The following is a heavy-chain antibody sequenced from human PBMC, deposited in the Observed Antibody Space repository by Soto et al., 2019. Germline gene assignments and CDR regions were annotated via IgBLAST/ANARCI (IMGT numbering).Heavy chain of an antibody. D-gene: IGHD3-10*01. Sequence: EVQLVESGGGLVQPGGSLRLSCAASGFTFSSYSMNWVRQAPGKGLEWVSYISSSSSTIYYADSVKGRFTISRHNANNSLYLQMNSLRAEDTAVYYCARANYYGSPGDFDYWGQGTLVTVSS. V-gene: IGHV3-48*01. CDR1: GFTFSSYS. CDR3: ARANYYGSPGDFDY. CDR2: ISSSSSTI. J-gene: IGHJ4*02.